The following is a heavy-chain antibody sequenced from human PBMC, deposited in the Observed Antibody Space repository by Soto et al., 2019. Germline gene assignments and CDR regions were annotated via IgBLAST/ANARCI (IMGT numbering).Heavy chain of an antibody. CDR1: GFTFSSYA. V-gene: IGHV3-23*01. Sequence: GGSLRLSCAASGFTFSSYAMSWVRQAPGKGLEWVSAISGSGGSTYYADSVKGRFTISRDNSKNTLYLQMNSLRAEDTAVYYCAKDLYSSYPFDYYYGMDVWGQGTTVTVSS. CDR3: AKDLYSSYPFDYYYGMDV. CDR2: ISGSGGST. J-gene: IGHJ6*02. D-gene: IGHD6-6*01.